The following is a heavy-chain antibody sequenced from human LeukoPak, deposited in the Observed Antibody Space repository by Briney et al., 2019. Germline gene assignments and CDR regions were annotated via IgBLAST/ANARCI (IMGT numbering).Heavy chain of an antibody. CDR2: IYYSGST. CDR3: ARASDGYEPLFDY. V-gene: IGHV4-30-4*01. Sequence: PSETLSLTCTVSGGSISSGDYYWSWIRQPPGKGLEWIGYIYYSGSTYYNLSLKSRVTISVDTSKNQFSLKLSSVTAADTAVYYCARASDGYEPLFDYWGQGTLVTVSS. D-gene: IGHD5-12*01. J-gene: IGHJ4*02. CDR1: GGSISSGDYY.